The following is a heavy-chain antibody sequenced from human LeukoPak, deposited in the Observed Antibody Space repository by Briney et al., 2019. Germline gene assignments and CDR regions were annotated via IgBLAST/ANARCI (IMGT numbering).Heavy chain of an antibody. Sequence: SETLSLTCTVSGYSITSAYYWGWIRQPPGKGLEWIGSIYYSGSTYYNPSLKSRVTISVDTSKNQFSLKLSSVTAADTAVYYCARDRGSGWPDDAFDIWGQGTMVTVSS. D-gene: IGHD6-19*01. CDR1: GYSITSAYY. CDR3: ARDRGSGWPDDAFDI. CDR2: IYYSGST. V-gene: IGHV4-38-2*02. J-gene: IGHJ3*02.